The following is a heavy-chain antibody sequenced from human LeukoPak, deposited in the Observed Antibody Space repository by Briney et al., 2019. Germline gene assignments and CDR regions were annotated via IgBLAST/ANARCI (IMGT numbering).Heavy chain of an antibody. Sequence: SVKVSCKASGYTFTSYGISWVRQAPGQGLEWMGRIIPILGIANYAQKFQGRVTITADKSTSTAYMELSSLRSEDTAVYYCASSPRGNYYGSGSYNCGMDVWGQGTTVTVSS. CDR1: GYTFTSYG. J-gene: IGHJ6*02. D-gene: IGHD3-10*01. CDR2: IIPILGIA. V-gene: IGHV1-69*04. CDR3: ASSPRGNYYGSGSYNCGMDV.